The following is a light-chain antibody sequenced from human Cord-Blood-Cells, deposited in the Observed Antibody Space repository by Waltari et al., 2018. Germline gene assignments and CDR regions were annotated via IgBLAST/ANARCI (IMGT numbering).Light chain of an antibody. Sequence: QSALTQPASVSGSPGQSITISCTGTSSAVGSYNLVSCYQQHPGKAPKLMIYEGSTRPSGVSNRFSGSKSGNTASLTISGLQAEDEADYYCCSYAGSSTLVFGGGTKLTVL. CDR3: CSYAGSSTLV. V-gene: IGLV2-23*01. CDR1: SSAVGSYNL. J-gene: IGLJ3*02. CDR2: EGS.